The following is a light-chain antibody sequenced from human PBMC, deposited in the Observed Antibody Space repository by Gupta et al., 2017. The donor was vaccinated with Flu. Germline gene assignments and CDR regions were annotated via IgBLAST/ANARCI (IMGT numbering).Light chain of an antibody. Sequence: PSTLSASVGDRVTITCRASQSIGNGLGWYQQKPGKAPKRLIYPASILETGVPSRFRGSGSGTEFTLTISSLQPDDFGTYYCQQCNSYPHSFGEGTKVEIK. CDR1: QSIGNG. CDR3: QQCNSYPHS. J-gene: IGKJ2*01. V-gene: IGKV1-17*01. CDR2: PAS.